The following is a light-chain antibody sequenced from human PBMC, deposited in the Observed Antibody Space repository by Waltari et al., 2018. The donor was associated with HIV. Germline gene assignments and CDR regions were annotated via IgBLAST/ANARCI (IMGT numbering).Light chain of an antibody. CDR3: SAYTMSGSLV. V-gene: IGLV2-14*01. CDR2: GVS. J-gene: IGLJ2*01. CDR1: GSAIGLYAL. Sequence: QSALTHPAPLSGSPGQSITITCSGTGSAIGLYALVSWYRQEPGQAPRLLIYGVSNRPSEISRRFSGSKARTTASLTISALQADDEGDYYCSAYTMSGSLVFGGGTKLTVL.